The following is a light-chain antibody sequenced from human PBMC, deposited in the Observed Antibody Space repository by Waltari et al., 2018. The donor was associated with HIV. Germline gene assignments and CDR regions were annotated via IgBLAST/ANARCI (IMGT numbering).Light chain of an antibody. J-gene: IGLJ2*01. CDR3: QVWDSGSEPPVV. Sequence: YVLTQPPSVSVAPGQTARITCGGNNIRTKSVHWYQQKQGQAPVLVVYDDVDRPSGIPERFSGSNSGNTATLTISRVDAGDEADYYCQVWDSGSEPPVVFGGGTKLTVL. CDR1: NIRTKS. CDR2: DDV. V-gene: IGLV3-21*02.